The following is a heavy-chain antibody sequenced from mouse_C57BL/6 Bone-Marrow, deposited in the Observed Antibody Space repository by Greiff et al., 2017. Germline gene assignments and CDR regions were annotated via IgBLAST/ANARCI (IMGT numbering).Heavy chain of an antibody. CDR2: ISSGGSYT. V-gene: IGHV5-6*01. CDR1: GFTFSSYG. Sequence: EVQGVESGGDLVKPGGSLKLSCAASGFTFSSYGMSWVRQTPDKRLEWVATISSGGSYTYYPDSVKGRFTISRDNAKNTLYLQMSSLKSEDTSVYYCARQITSFDYWGQGTTLTVSS. CDR3: ARQITSFDY. D-gene: IGHD1-1*01. J-gene: IGHJ2*01.